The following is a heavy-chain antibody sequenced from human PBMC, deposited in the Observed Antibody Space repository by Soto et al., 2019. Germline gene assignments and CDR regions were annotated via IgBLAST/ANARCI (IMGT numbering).Heavy chain of an antibody. V-gene: IGHV3-30-3*01. CDR2: ISYDGSNK. CDR3: ARAAVAGGFPQYNWFDP. Sequence: GGSLRLSCAASGFTFSSYAMHWVRQAPGKGLEWVAVISYDGSNKYYADSVKGRFTISRDNSKNTLYLQMNSLRAEDTAVYYCARAAVAGGFPQYNWFDPWGQGTLVTV. CDR1: GFTFSSYA. J-gene: IGHJ5*02. D-gene: IGHD6-19*01.